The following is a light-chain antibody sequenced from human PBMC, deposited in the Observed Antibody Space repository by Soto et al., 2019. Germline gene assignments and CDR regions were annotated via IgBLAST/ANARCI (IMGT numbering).Light chain of an antibody. CDR3: QHYGSTVYT. Sequence: DIVLTQSPGTLSLSPGERATLSCRASQSVGSNYLAWYQQKPGQAPRLLIYGAFSRATGIPDRFSGSGSGTDFTLAITRLEPEDFAVYYCQHYGSTVYTFGQGTKLEIK. V-gene: IGKV3-20*01. J-gene: IGKJ2*01. CDR1: QSVGSNY. CDR2: GAF.